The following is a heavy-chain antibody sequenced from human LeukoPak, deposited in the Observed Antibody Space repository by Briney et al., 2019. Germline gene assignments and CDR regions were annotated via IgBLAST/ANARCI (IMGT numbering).Heavy chain of an antibody. V-gene: IGHV3-11*05. CDR3: ARDHSSSLPII. CDR2: ISQTSDYT. CDR1: GFTLSDYY. D-gene: IGHD6-13*01. Sequence: GGSLRLSCAAPGFTLSDYYMTWIRQAPGRGLECVSYISQTSDYTNYPDSVKGRFTISRDNAKNSLYLQTNSLRAEDTALYYCARDHSSSLPIIWGQGTLVTVSS. J-gene: IGHJ4*02.